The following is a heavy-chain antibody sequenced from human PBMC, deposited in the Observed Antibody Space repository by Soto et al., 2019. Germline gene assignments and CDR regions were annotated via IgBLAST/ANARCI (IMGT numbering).Heavy chain of an antibody. CDR3: SRESDSGRYHFDY. Sequence: SQTLPHTCTVPGGSVNRAVFSWSCFRQPPGKGLEWIGYIYNSGSTNYNPSLKSRVTISVDTSKNHFSLRMSSVTAADTAVYYFSRESDSGRYHFDYRGRGTLVPGSS. J-gene: IGHJ4*01. CDR2: IYNSGST. CDR1: GGSVNRAVFS. D-gene: IGHD3-10*01. V-gene: IGHV4-61*03.